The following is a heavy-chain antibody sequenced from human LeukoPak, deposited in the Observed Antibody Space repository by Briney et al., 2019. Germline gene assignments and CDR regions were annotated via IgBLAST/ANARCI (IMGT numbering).Heavy chain of an antibody. CDR2: MNPNSGNT. J-gene: IGHJ6*03. CDR1: GYTFTSYD. CDR3: ARGRDARAISYYYYYMDV. D-gene: IGHD2-2*01. Sequence: ASVKVSCKASGYTFTSYDINWVRQATGQGLEWMGWMNPNSGNTGYAQKFQGRVTVTRNTSISTAYMELSSLRSEDTAVYYCARGRDARAISYYYYYMDVWGKGTTVTVSS. V-gene: IGHV1-8*01.